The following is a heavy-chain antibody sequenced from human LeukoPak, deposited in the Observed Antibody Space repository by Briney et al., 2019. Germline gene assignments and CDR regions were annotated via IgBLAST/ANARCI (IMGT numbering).Heavy chain of an antibody. CDR2: ISSSGSTI. D-gene: IGHD3-3*01. Sequence: KPGGSLRLSCAASGFTFSDYYMSWIRQAPGKGLEWVSYISSSGSTIYYADSVKGRFTISRDNAKSSLYLQMNSLRAEDTAVYYCARVAGDFWSGYANPYVDYWGQGTLVTVSS. J-gene: IGHJ4*02. V-gene: IGHV3-11*04. CDR1: GFTFSDYY. CDR3: ARVAGDFWSGYANPYVDY.